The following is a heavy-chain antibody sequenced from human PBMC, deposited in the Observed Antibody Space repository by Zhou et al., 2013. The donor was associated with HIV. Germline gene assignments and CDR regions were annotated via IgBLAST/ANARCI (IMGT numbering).Heavy chain of an antibody. CDR3: ARGVKYYYDSSGSTSWYFDL. CDR2: MNPNSGNT. CDR1: GYTFTSYD. Sequence: QVQLVQSGAEVKKPGASVKVSCKASGYTFTSYDINWVRQATGQGLEWMGWMNPNSGNTGYAQKFQGRVTMTRNTSISTAYMELTSLRSEDTAVYYCARGVKYYYDSSGSTSWYFDLWGRGTLVTVSX. J-gene: IGHJ2*01. V-gene: IGHV1-8*02. D-gene: IGHD3-22*01.